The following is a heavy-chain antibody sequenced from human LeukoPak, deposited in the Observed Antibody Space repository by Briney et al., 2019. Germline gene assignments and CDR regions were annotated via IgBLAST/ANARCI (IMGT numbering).Heavy chain of an antibody. D-gene: IGHD4-17*01. CDR2: IWSDGGNK. J-gene: IGHJ4*02. V-gene: IGHV3-33*01. CDR3: ARDLAVTTV. Sequence: GGSLKLSCAASGFTFSSYGMHWVRQAPGKGLEWVAVIWSDGGNKYYADSVKGRFTISRDNSKNTLYLQLNSLRAEDTAVYHCARDLAVTTVWGQGTLVTVSS. CDR1: GFTFSSYG.